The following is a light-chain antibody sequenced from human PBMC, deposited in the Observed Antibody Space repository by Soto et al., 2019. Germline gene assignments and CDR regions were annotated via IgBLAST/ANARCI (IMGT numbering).Light chain of an antibody. CDR2: GAS. V-gene: IGKV3-15*01. Sequence: EIVMTQSPATLSVSPGERATLSCRASQNISSNLAWYQQKPGQAPRVLIDGASTRANGIPARFSGSVSGTEFTLTISSLQSEDLAVYYCQQYNNLLWTFGQGTKVEIK. CDR3: QQYNNLLWT. J-gene: IGKJ1*01. CDR1: QNISSN.